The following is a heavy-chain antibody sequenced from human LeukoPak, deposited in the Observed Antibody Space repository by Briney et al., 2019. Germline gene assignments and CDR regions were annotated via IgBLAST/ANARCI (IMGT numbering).Heavy chain of an antibody. J-gene: IGHJ4*02. D-gene: IGHD2-2*01. CDR2: INPNSGGT. CDR1: GYTFTNYG. CDR3: ARKSAARSTSEFDC. V-gene: IGHV1-2*02. Sequence: ASVKVSCKASGYTFTNYGISWVRQAPGQGLEWMGWINPNSGGTNYAQKFQGRVTMTSDTSISTAYMELSSLRSDDTAVYYCARKSAARSTSEFDCWGQGTLVTVSS.